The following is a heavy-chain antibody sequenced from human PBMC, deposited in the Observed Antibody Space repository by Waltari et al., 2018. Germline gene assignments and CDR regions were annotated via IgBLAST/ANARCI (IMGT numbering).Heavy chain of an antibody. D-gene: IGHD5-12*01. CDR2: IWYDGSNK. J-gene: IGHJ3*02. Sequence: QVQLVESGGGVVQPGRSLRLSCAVSGFTFSSYGMHWVRQAPGKGLEWVAVIWYDGSNKYYADSVKGRFTISRDNSKNTLYLQMNSLRAEDTAVYYCAKDIVATIRAFDIWGQGTMVTVSS. V-gene: IGHV3-33*06. CDR1: GFTFSSYG. CDR3: AKDIVATIRAFDI.